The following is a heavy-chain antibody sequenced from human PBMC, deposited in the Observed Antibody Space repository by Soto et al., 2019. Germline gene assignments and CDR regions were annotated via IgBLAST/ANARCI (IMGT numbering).Heavy chain of an antibody. V-gene: IGHV1-8*01. CDR3: ALSNRFNYTCFLV. CDR2: MNAKSGDT. CDR1: GYTFSDFD. D-gene: IGHD3-10*01. J-gene: IGHJ6*02. Sequence: ASVKVSCKASGYTFSDFDINWLRQASGQGPEWMGWMNAKSGDTFFAQRFQGKFNMTWDTSLSTAYMEVGSLTSDDTAIYYCALSNRFNYTCFLVSGQGTMVTLSS.